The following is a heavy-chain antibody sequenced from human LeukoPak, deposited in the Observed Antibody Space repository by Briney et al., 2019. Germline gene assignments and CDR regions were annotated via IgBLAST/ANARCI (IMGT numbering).Heavy chain of an antibody. J-gene: IGHJ6*02. CDR3: ARAVPGTTSLGMDV. CDR2: IPPSGVST. V-gene: IGHV1-46*01. Sequence: VASVKVSCKASGYTFTSYYMHWVRQAPGHGLEWMGIIPPSGVSTTYAQKFQGRVTMTRDTSTSTLYMELSSLRSEDTAVYYCARAVPGTTSLGMDVWGQGTTVTVSS. CDR1: GYTFTSYY. D-gene: IGHD1-1*01.